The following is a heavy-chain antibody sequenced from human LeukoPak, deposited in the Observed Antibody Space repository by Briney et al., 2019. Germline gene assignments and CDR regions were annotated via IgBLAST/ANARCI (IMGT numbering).Heavy chain of an antibody. CDR3: ARETLQTCSGTSCQYQEYYYYYYMDV. J-gene: IGHJ6*03. CDR1: GFTFSDYY. D-gene: IGHD2-2*01. V-gene: IGHV3-11*01. CDR2: ISSSGSTI. Sequence: PGGSLRLSCAASGFTFSDYYMSWIRQAPGKGLEWVSYISSSGSTIYYADSVKGRFTISRDNAKNSLYLQMNSLRAEDTAVYYCARETLQTCSGTSCQYQEYYYYYYMDVWGKGTTVTVSS.